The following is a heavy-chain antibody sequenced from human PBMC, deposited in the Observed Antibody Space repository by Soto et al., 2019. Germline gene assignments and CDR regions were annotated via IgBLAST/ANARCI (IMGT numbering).Heavy chain of an antibody. Sequence: ASVKVSCKASGYTFTSYAMHWVRQAPRQRLEWMGWINAGNGNTKYSQKFQGRVTITRDTSASTAYMELSSLRSEDTAVYYCARVYYDSSGYYSFADYWGQGTLVTVSS. J-gene: IGHJ4*02. D-gene: IGHD3-22*01. CDR2: INAGNGNT. CDR3: ARVYYDSSGYYSFADY. V-gene: IGHV1-3*01. CDR1: GYTFTSYA.